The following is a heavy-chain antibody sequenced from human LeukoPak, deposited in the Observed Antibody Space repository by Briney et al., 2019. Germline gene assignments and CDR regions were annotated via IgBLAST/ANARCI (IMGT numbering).Heavy chain of an antibody. D-gene: IGHD3-3*01. CDR3: ATATIFGVVLYY. CDR1: GFTFSSYG. CDR2: IRYDGSNK. V-gene: IGHV3-30*02. J-gene: IGHJ4*02. Sequence: GGSLRLSCAASGFTFSSYGMHWVRQAPGKGLEWVAFIRYDGSNKYYADSVRGRFTISRDNSKNTLYLQMNSLRTEDTAVYYCATATIFGVVLYYWGQGTLVTVSS.